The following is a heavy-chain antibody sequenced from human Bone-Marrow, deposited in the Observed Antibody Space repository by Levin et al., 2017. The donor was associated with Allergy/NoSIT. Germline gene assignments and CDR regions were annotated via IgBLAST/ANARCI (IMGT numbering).Heavy chain of an antibody. V-gene: IGHV3-23*01. CDR3: AKASRGGWFNGLDV. CDR1: EFTFSNYP. J-gene: IGHJ6*02. CDR2: IGGGNDGRT. Sequence: PGGSLRLSCAASEFTFSNYPMTWVRQAPGKGLEWVSAIGGGNDGRTFYANSVKGRFTISRDTSKSTLYLQMDSLRAEDTAVYYCAKASRGGWFNGLDVWGQGTTVTVSS. D-gene: IGHD2-15*01.